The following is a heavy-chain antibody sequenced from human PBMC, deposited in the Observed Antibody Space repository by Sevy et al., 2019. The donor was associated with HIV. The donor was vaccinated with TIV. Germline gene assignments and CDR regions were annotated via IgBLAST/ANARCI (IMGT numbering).Heavy chain of an antibody. CDR3: ARVHCSSTSCYPGGYYFDY. Sequence: GGSLRLSCAASGFTFSGHYMDWVRQAPGKGLEWVGRTRNKANSYTTEYAASVKGRFTISRDDSKNSLYLQMNSLKTEDTAVYYCARVHCSSTSCYPGGYYFDYWGQGTLVTVSS. J-gene: IGHJ4*02. CDR2: TRNKANSYTT. D-gene: IGHD2-2*01. CDR1: GFTFSGHY. V-gene: IGHV3-72*01.